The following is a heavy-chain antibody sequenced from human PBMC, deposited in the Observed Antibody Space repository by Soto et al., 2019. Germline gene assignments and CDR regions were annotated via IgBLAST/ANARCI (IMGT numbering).Heavy chain of an antibody. CDR1: GFTFSNYA. CDR2: ISGSGVST. CDR3: TKRRGSSSSAADY. D-gene: IGHD6-6*01. V-gene: IGHV3-23*01. Sequence: GSLRLSCAASGFTFSNYAMSWVRQAPGKGLEWVSVISGSGVSTYYADSVKGRFTISRDNSKNTLYLQMNSLRVDDTAVYYCTKRRGSSSSAADYWGQGTLVTVSS. J-gene: IGHJ4*02.